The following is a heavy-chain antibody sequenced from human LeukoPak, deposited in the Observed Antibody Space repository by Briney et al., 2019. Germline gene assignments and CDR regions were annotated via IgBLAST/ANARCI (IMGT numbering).Heavy chain of an antibody. J-gene: IGHJ5*02. V-gene: IGHV3-30*18. CDR3: VKGRNVVVVPQGFDP. D-gene: IGHD2-15*01. Sequence: GRSLRLSCAASGFTFSSYGMHWVRQAPGKGLEWVAVISYDGSNKYYADSVKGRFTISRDNSKNTLYLQMNSLRAEDTAVYYCVKGRNVVVVPQGFDPWGQGTLVTVSS. CDR2: ISYDGSNK. CDR1: GFTFSSYG.